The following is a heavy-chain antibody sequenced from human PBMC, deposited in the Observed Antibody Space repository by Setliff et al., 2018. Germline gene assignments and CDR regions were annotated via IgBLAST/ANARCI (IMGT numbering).Heavy chain of an antibody. CDR1: GFSFSSYI. CDR2: ISRSSNYI. V-gene: IGHV3-21*01. CDR3: VRGQDNTQTYWGSDFYIDV. Sequence: GGSLRLSCAASGFSFSSYIINWVRQAPGKGLEWVSSISRSSNYISYADSVKGRFTISRDNAKNSLYLQMNSLRAEDTALYYCVRGQDNTQTYWGSDFYIDVWGKGTTVTVSS. D-gene: IGHD3-16*01. J-gene: IGHJ6*03.